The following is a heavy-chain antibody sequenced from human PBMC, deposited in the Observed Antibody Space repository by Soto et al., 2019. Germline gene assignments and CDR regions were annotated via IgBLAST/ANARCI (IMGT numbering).Heavy chain of an antibody. D-gene: IGHD6-19*01. V-gene: IGHV3-11*01. J-gene: IGHJ4*02. Sequence: GGSLILSCAAPELPFNDYYMTSIRVAPGKELEWVSYISSSGSSIIFYAVSVKGRFIISRDNVKNSLYLQMNSLRDEDTAVYCCGRGRYSSVWYFDYWGQGTLVNVSS. CDR3: GRGRYSSVWYFDY. CDR1: ELPFNDYY. CDR2: ISSSGSSII.